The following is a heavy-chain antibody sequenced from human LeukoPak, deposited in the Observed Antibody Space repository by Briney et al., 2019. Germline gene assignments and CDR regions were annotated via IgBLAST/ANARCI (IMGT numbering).Heavy chain of an antibody. D-gene: IGHD3-22*01. V-gene: IGHV4-59*08. Sequence: SETLSLTCTVSGGSLSSYYWSWIRQPPGKGLGWIGYIYYSGSTNYNPSLKSRVTISVDTSKNQFSLKLSSVTAADTAVYYCARSPYYPYYFDYWGQGTLVTVSS. CDR1: GGSLSSYY. CDR2: IYYSGST. CDR3: ARSPYYPYYFDY. J-gene: IGHJ4*02.